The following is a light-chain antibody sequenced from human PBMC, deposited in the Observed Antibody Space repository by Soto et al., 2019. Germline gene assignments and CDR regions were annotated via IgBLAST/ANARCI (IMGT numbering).Light chain of an antibody. CDR3: CSFAGSSTFRV. CDR1: LGSYNL. CDR2: EGS. Sequence: QSALTQPASVSGSPGQSITISCTGTLGSYNLVSWYQQHPGKAPKLMIYEGSRRPSGVSDRFSGSKSGNTASLTISGLQAEDEADYYCCSFAGSSTFRVFGGGTKLTVL. V-gene: IGLV2-23*03. J-gene: IGLJ3*02.